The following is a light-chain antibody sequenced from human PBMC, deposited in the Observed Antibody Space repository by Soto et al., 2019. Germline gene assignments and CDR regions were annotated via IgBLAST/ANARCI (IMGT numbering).Light chain of an antibody. V-gene: IGLV2-23*02. Sequence: QSVLTQPASVSGSPGQSITISCTGTSSDVGSYDLVSWYQQHPGKAPKLVISDVTKRPSGVSNRFSGSKSGNTASLTISGLQAEDEADHYCCSYAGSDTYVFGTGTKVTVL. CDR1: SSDVGSYDL. CDR3: CSYAGSDTYV. CDR2: DVT. J-gene: IGLJ1*01.